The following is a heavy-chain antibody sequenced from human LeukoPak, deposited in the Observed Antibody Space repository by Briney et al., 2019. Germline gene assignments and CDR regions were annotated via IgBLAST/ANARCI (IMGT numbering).Heavy chain of an antibody. CDR2: IYYSGSA. CDR1: GFSFSSYY. V-gene: IGHV4-59*01. J-gene: IGHJ4*02. CDR3: ARAPGIAAAGTHFDF. D-gene: IGHD6-13*01. Sequence: SETLSLTCTASGFSFSSYYWSWIRQPPGQGLEWIGYIYYSGSAKYNPSLKSRVTISVDTSKNQFSLKLSSVTAGDTAVYYCARAPGIAAAGTHFDFWGQGTLVTVSS.